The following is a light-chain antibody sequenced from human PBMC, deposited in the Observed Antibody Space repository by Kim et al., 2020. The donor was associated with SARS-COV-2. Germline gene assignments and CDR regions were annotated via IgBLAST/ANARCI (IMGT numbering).Light chain of an antibody. J-gene: IGLJ3*02. V-gene: IGLV2-14*04. CDR3: SSYTSSTTFGV. Sequence: QSITISCTGTSSDVGGYNYVSWYQQHPGKAPKLMISDVSKRPSGVSNRFSGSKSGNTASLTISGLQAEDEADYYCSSYTSSTTFGVFGGGTKVTVL. CDR2: DVS. CDR1: SSDVGGYNY.